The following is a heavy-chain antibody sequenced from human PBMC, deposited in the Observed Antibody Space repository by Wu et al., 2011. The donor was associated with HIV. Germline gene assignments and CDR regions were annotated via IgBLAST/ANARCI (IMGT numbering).Heavy chain of an antibody. CDR1: GYTFTNYY. CDR3: ARGESLSYYDSSGYPYYFDY. CDR2: INPSGGST. V-gene: IGHV1-46*01. Sequence: QVQLVQSGAEVKKPGASVKVSCKASGYTFTNYYMHWVRQAPGQGLEWMGIINPSGGSTSYAQKFQGRVTMTRDTSTSTVYMELSSLRSEDTALYYCARGESLSYYDSSGYPYYFDYWAREPWSPSP. D-gene: IGHD3-22*01. J-gene: IGHJ4*02.